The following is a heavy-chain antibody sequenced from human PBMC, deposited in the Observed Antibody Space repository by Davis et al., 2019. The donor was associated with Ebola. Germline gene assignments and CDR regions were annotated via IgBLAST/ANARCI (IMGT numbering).Heavy chain of an antibody. D-gene: IGHD4/OR15-4a*01. J-gene: IGHJ4*02. Sequence: HTWGSLRLSCVVSGLTLSKYSMHWVRQASGKGLVWVSRISNDGSSTSYADSVKGRFTISRDNAKNTLYLQMNSLRAEDTALYYCTSLTDPFDFWGQGTQVTVSA. CDR3: TSLTDPFDF. CDR2: ISNDGSST. V-gene: IGHV3-74*01. CDR1: GLTLSKYS.